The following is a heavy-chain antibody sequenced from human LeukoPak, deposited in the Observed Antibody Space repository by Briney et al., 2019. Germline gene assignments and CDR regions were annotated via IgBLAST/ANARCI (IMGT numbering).Heavy chain of an antibody. CDR1: GYTFTDYY. Sequence: ASVKVSCKASGYTFTDYYMHWVRQAPGQGLEWMGWINPNSGGTNLAQKFQGRVTMTRDTSISTAYMELSRLTSDDTALYYCARDQCVYCSGGSLLGWGQGTLVTVSS. CDR3: ARDQCVYCSGGSLLG. V-gene: IGHV1-2*02. CDR2: INPNSGGT. J-gene: IGHJ4*02. D-gene: IGHD2-15*01.